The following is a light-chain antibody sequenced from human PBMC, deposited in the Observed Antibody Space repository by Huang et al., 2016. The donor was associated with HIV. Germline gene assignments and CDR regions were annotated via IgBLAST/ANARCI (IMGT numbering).Light chain of an antibody. CDR3: QQSDSLPLT. V-gene: IGKV1-33*01. CDR2: DAS. J-gene: IGKJ4*01. Sequence: DIQMTQSPSSLSASVGDRVSITCQASQDITDSLNWYQWKPGKAPQLLIYDASNLETGVPSRFSGSGSGTNFALTISSLQPEDVATYYCQQSDSLPLTFGRGTKVEL. CDR1: QDITDS.